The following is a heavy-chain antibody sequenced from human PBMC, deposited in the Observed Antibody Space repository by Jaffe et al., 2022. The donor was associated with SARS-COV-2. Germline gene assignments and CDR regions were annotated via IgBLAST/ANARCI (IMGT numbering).Heavy chain of an antibody. Sequence: EVQLVESGGGLVKPGGSLRLSCAASGFTFSNAWMSWVRQAPGKGLEWVGRIKSKTDGGTTDYAAPVKGRFTISRDDSKNTLYLQMNSLKTEDTAVYYCTTDRKGPPIAAAGPRGYYYYGMDVWGQGTTVTVSS. CDR2: IKSKTDGGTT. D-gene: IGHD6-13*01. V-gene: IGHV3-15*01. CDR3: TTDRKGPPIAAAGPRGYYYYGMDV. J-gene: IGHJ6*02. CDR1: GFTFSNAW.